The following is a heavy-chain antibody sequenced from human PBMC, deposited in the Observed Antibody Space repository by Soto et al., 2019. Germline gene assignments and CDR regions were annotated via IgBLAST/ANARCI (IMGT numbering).Heavy chain of an antibody. J-gene: IGHJ4*02. Sequence: PSETLSLTCTVSGGSISSGDYYWSWIRQPPGKGLEWIGYIYYSGSTYYNPSLKSRVTISVDTSKNQFSLKLSSVTAADTAVYYCARVGYCISTSCRRVPDYWGQGTLVTVSS. V-gene: IGHV4-30-4*01. D-gene: IGHD2-2*01. CDR2: IYYSGST. CDR1: GGSISSGDYY. CDR3: ARVGYCISTSCRRVPDY.